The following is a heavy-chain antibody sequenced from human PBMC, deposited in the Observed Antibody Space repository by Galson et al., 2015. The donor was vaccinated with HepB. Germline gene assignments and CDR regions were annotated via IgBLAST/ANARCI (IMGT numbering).Heavy chain of an antibody. Sequence: SLRLSCAASGFTFSDYYMSWIRQAPGKGLEWISYISGSGSYINYADSVEGRFTISRDNAKNSLYLQMKSLRAEDTAVYYCVSPLYSGSSHDAFDIWGQGTMVTVSS. J-gene: IGHJ3*02. D-gene: IGHD1-26*01. V-gene: IGHV3-11*03. CDR1: GFTFSDYY. CDR2: ISGSGSYI. CDR3: VSPLYSGSSHDAFDI.